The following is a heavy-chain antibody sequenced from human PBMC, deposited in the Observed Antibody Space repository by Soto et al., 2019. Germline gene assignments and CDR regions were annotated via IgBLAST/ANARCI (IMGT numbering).Heavy chain of an antibody. CDR2: INHSGST. CDR3: ARVSYSSKFDP. CDR1: GGSFIGYY. Sequence: KPSETLSLTCAVYGGSFIGYYWSWIRQPPGKGLEWIGEINHSGSTNYNPSLKSRVTISVDTSKNQFSLKLSSVTAADTAVYYCARVSYSSKFDPWGQGTLVTVSS. J-gene: IGHJ5*02. V-gene: IGHV4-34*01. D-gene: IGHD6-13*01.